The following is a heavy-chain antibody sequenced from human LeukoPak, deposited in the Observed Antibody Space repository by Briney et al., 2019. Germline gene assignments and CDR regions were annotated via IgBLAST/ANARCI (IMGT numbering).Heavy chain of an antibody. V-gene: IGHV4-39*07. J-gene: IGHJ4*02. CDR1: GGSISSSNYY. CDR2: IYYSGST. Sequence: SETLSLTCTVSGGSISSSNYYWGWIRQPPRKGLEWIGSIYYSGSTYYTPSLKSRVTISIDSSKNQFSLKLNSVTAADTAVYYCARGGALWTMMNWGQGTLVTVSS. D-gene: IGHD3-22*01. CDR3: ARGGALWTMMN.